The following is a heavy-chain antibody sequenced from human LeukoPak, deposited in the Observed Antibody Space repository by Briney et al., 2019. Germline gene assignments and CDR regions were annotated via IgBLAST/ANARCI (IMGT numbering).Heavy chain of an antibody. J-gene: IGHJ5*02. CDR1: GGSISSSSYY. V-gene: IGHV4-61*01. D-gene: IGHD1-20*01. Sequence: SETLSLTCTVSGGSISSSSYYWGWIRQPPGKGLEWIGYIYYSGSTNYNPSLKSRVTISVDTSKNQFSLKLSSVTAADTAVYYCARDGITGPRFYNWFDPWGQGTLVTVSS. CDR2: IYYSGST. CDR3: ARDGITGPRFYNWFDP.